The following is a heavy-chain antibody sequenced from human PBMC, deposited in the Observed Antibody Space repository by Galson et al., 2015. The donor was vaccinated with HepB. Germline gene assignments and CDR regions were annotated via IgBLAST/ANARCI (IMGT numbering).Heavy chain of an antibody. V-gene: IGHV4-39*01. CDR2: IYYSGST. J-gene: IGHJ6*02. CDR3: ARKYGDSHTWFGELMNYYYGMDV. Sequence: SETLSLTCTVSGGSISSSSYYWGWIRQPPGKGLEWIGSIYYSGSTYYNPSLKSRVTISVDTSKNQFSLKLSSVTAADTAVYYCARKYGDSHTWFGELMNYYYGMDVWGQGTTVTVSS. D-gene: IGHD3-10*01. CDR1: GGSISSSSYY.